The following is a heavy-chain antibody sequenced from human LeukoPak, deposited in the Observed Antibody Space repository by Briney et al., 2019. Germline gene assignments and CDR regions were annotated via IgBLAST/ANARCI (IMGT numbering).Heavy chain of an antibody. CDR1: GYTLTSYG. D-gene: IGHD6-13*01. J-gene: IGHJ5*02. CDR3: ARVRRDPLAAAGTDSCDP. CDR2: ISAYLGNT. V-gene: IGHV1-18*01. Sequence: ASVKVSYQASGYTLTSYGISWVRQAPGQGLEWMGWISAYLGNTNYPQKLQGRATMTTDPPTSTAYMELRSLRSDDTAVYYCARVRRDPLAAAGTDSCDPWGQGTLVTDSP.